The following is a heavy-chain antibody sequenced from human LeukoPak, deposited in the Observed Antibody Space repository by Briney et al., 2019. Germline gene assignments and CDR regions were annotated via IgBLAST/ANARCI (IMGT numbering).Heavy chain of an antibody. D-gene: IGHD6-25*01. Sequence: PGGSLRLSCAASGFTLNNYFLHWVRQAPGKGLEWLAFISEERGHEHYADSVRGRFTISGDNSKNTLYLQMDSLRAEDTAVYYCAREPQYSGGYDYWGQGTLVTVSS. CDR1: GFTLNNYF. CDR3: AREPQYSGGYDY. J-gene: IGHJ4*02. CDR2: ISEERGHE. V-gene: IGHV3-30*04.